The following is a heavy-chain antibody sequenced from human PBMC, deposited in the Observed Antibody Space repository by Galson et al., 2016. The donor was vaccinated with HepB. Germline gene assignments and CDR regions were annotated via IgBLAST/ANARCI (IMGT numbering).Heavy chain of an antibody. CDR3: ARVMMVAGMFDS. D-gene: IGHD6-19*01. Sequence: SETLSLTCTVSGYSISVSYYWGWIRQSPGKGLEWIGNMYHSGSTHYNPSLKTRFTISMDTSKNQFSLKLSSVTAADTAIYYCARVMMVAGMFDSWGQGTLVTVSS. J-gene: IGHJ4*02. V-gene: IGHV4-38-2*02. CDR1: GYSISVSYY. CDR2: MYHSGST.